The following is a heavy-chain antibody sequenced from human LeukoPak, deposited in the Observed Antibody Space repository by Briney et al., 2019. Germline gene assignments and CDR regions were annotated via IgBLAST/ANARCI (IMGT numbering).Heavy chain of an antibody. D-gene: IGHD1-26*01. CDR3: ARSYLGRRSGLDV. J-gene: IGHJ6*02. Sequence: GGSLRLSYAASRFTFSSYEMNWVRQAPGKGLEWISYISSSGNTIYYADSVKGRFTISRDNAKNSLYLQMNSLRAEDTAFYYCARSYLGRRSGLDVWGQGTTVTVSS. CDR1: RFTFSSYE. V-gene: IGHV3-48*03. CDR2: ISSSGNTI.